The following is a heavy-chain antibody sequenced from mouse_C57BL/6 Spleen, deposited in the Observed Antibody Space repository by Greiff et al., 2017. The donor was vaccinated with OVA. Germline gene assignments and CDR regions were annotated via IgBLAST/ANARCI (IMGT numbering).Heavy chain of an antibody. CDR1: GYTFTSYW. CDR3: AREGTAQATWFAY. D-gene: IGHD3-2*02. Sequence: VQLQQPGAELVRPGTSVKLSCKASGYTFTSYWMHWVKQRPGQGLEWIGVIDPSDSYTNYNPKFKGKATLTVDTSSSTAYMQLSSLTSEDSAVYYCAREGTAQATWFAYWGKGTLVTVSA. V-gene: IGHV1-59*01. CDR2: IDPSDSYT. J-gene: IGHJ3*01.